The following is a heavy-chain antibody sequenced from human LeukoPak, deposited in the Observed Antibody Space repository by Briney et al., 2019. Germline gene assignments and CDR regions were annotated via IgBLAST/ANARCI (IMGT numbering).Heavy chain of an antibody. Sequence: SETLSLTCTVSGGSISSYYWSWIRQPAGKGLEWIGRIYTSGSTNYNPSLKGRVTMSVDTSKNQFSLKLSSVTAADTAVYYCARGQEQWLVDAFDIWGQGTMVTVSS. D-gene: IGHD6-19*01. CDR2: IYTSGST. J-gene: IGHJ3*02. V-gene: IGHV4-4*07. CDR1: GGSISSYY. CDR3: ARGQEQWLVDAFDI.